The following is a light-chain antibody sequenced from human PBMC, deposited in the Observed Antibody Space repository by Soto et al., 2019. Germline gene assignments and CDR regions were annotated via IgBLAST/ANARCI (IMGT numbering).Light chain of an antibody. J-gene: IGLJ2*01. V-gene: IGLV2-11*01. CDR1: SSDVGGYNY. CDR2: DVS. CDR3: CSYAGTYPFL. Sequence: SALTQPRSVSGSPGQSVSVSCTGTSSDVGGYNYVSWYQQHPGKAPKLMIYDVSERPSGVPDRFSGSKSGNTASLTISGLRAEDEGDYYCCSYAGTYPFLFGGGTKVTVL.